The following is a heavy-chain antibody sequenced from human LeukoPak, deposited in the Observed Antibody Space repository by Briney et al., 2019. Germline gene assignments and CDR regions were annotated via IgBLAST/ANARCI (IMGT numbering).Heavy chain of an antibody. Sequence: GGSLRLSCAASGFTFSGSAMHWVRQASGKGLEWVGRIRSKANSYATAYAASVKGRFTISRDDSKNTAYLQMNSLKTEDTTVYYCTRHRYYYYYMDVWGKGTTVTVSS. CDR3: TRHRYYYYYMDV. V-gene: IGHV3-73*01. CDR1: GFTFSGSA. CDR2: IRSKANSYAT. J-gene: IGHJ6*03.